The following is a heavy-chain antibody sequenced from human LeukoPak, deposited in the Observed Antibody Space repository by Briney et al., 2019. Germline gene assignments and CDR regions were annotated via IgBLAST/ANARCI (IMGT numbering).Heavy chain of an antibody. CDR2: INHSGST. J-gene: IGHJ6*02. V-gene: IGHV4-34*01. Sequence: PSETLSLTCAVYGGSFSGYYWSWIRQPPGKGLEWIGEINHSGSTNYNPSLKSRVTISVDTSKNQFSLKLSSVTAADTAVYYCARGSRAYYYYDMDVWGQGTTVTVSS. CDR1: GGSFSGYY. CDR3: ARGSRAYYYYDMDV.